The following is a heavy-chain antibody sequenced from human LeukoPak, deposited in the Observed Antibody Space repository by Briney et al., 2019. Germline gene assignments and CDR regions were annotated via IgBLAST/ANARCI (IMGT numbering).Heavy chain of an antibody. CDR1: DFTFANYA. V-gene: IGHV3-23*01. J-gene: IGHJ3*01. CDR2: IKGSGSYA. CDR3: GRDPNGDYIGAFEF. Sequence: GSLRLSCVGSDFTFANYAMTWVRLTPGKGLEWVSSIKGSGSYAMYADSVSGRFTTSRDNSRNTIFLQMTSLRAEDTAIYYCGRDPNGDYIGAFEFWGLGTLVSVSS. D-gene: IGHD4-17*01.